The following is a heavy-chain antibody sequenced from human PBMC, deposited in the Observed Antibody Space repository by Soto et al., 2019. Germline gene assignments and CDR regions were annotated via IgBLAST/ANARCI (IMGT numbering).Heavy chain of an antibody. CDR1: GGTLSGYV. CDR3: ARGYCTGGSCRFDE. V-gene: IGHV1-69*01. J-gene: IGHJ4*02. D-gene: IGHD2-15*01. Sequence: QVQLVQSGAEVKKPGSAVKVSCKASGGTLSGYVIIWVRQAPGQGLEWMGGIIPIFGTSNFAQKFQGRVTITADESTTTVNMELSSLRSKDTALYYCARGYCTGGSCRFDEWGQGTLVTVSS. CDR2: IIPIFGTS.